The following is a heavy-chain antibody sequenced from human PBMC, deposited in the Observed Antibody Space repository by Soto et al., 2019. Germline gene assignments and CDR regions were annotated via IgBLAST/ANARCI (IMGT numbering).Heavy chain of an antibody. CDR3: ARRGYYDIYGMDV. V-gene: IGHV5-51*01. CDR2: IYPGDSDT. CDR1: GYSFTSYW. Sequence: GESLKISCQGSGYSFTSYWIVWVRQMPGKGLEWMGIIYPGDSDTRYSPSFQGQVTMSADKSISPAYLQWRSLKASDTARYYWARRGYYDIYGMDVWGQGTTVTVSS. J-gene: IGHJ6*02.